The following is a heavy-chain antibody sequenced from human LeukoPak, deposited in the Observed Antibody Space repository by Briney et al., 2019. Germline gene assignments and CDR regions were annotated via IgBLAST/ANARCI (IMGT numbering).Heavy chain of an antibody. Sequence: GGSLRLSCAASGFTFSNAWMSWVRQAPGKGLEWVGRIKSKTDGWTTDYAAPVKGRFTISRDDSKNTLYLQMNSLKTEDTAVYYCTTGYSGYDFGYWGQGTLVTVSS. CDR3: TTGYSGYDFGY. CDR2: IKSKTDGWTT. CDR1: GFTFSNAW. V-gene: IGHV3-15*01. D-gene: IGHD5-12*01. J-gene: IGHJ4*02.